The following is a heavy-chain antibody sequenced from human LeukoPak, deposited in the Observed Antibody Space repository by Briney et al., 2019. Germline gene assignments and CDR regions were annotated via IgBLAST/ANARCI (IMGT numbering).Heavy chain of an antibody. CDR2: ISGSGGST. CDR3: AKDPSSGYYFDY. D-gene: IGHD3-22*01. CDR1: GFTFTSCW. V-gene: IGHV3-23*01. J-gene: IGHJ4*02. Sequence: GGSLRLSCAVSGFTFTSCWMSWVRQAPGKGLEWVSAISGSGGSTYYADSVKGRFTISRDNSKNTLYLQMNSLRAEDTAVYYCAKDPSSGYYFDYWGQGTLVTVSS.